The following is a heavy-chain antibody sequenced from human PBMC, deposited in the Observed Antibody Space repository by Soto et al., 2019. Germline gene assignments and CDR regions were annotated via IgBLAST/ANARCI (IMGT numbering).Heavy chain of an antibody. J-gene: IGHJ2*01. D-gene: IGHD2-15*01. V-gene: IGHV3-23*01. CDR1: GFTFRVYA. CDR2: VSGDST. Sequence: EAQLLESGGGLVQPGGSLRLSCAAAGFTFRVYAMGWVRQAPGKGLEWVSTVSGDSTYYADSVKGRFTISRDNSTNTVYLQMNSRRAEDTTVYYCAKAPYCSGGSCYSDWYFELWGRGTLVTVSS. CDR3: AKAPYCSGGSCYSDWYFEL.